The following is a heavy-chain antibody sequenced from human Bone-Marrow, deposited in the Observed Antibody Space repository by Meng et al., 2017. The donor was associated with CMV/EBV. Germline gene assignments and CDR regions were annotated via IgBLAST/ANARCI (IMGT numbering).Heavy chain of an antibody. D-gene: IGHD3-10*01. CDR1: GYTFTSYG. CDR2: MNPNSGNT. V-gene: IGHV1-8*03. Sequence: ASVKVSCKASGYTFTSYGISWVRQAPGQGLEWMGWMNPNSGNTGYAQKFQGRVTITRNTSISTAYMELSSLRSEDTAVYYCARGGLKRGDWFDPWGQGTLVTVAS. J-gene: IGHJ5*02. CDR3: ARGGLKRGDWFDP.